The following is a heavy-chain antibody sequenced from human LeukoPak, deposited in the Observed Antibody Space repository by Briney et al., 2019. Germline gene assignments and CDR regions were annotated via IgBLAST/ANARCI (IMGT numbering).Heavy chain of an antibody. CDR3: ARAPVWSGQYWRYFDY. V-gene: IGHV4-59*01. J-gene: IGHJ4*02. CDR1: GGSISSYY. CDR2: IYYSGST. Sequence: KPSETLSLTCTVSGGSISSYYWSWVRQPPGKGLEWVGYIYYSGSTNYNPSLKSRVTISVDTSKNQFSLKLSSVTAADTAVYYCARAPVWSGQYWRYFDYWGQGTLVTVSS. D-gene: IGHD3-3*01.